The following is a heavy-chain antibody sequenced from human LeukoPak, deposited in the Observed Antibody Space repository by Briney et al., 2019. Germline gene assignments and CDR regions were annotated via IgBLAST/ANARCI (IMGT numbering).Heavy chain of an antibody. CDR2: MNPNSENT. CDR3: ARGYSYGSNFDY. Sequence: ASVKVSCKASGYTFTSYDINWVRQATGQGLEWMGWMNPNSENTGYAQKFQGRIIVSRNTSISTVYMELSSLRSEDTAVYYCARGYSYGSNFDYWGQGTLVTVSS. V-gene: IGHV1-8*01. J-gene: IGHJ4*02. D-gene: IGHD5-18*01. CDR1: GYTFTSYD.